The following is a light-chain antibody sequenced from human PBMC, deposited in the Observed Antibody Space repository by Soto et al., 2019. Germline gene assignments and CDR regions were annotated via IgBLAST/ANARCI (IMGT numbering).Light chain of an antibody. CDR1: QSVSSSY. Sequence: EIVLTQSPVTLSLSPGERATLSCRASQSVSSSYLAWYQQKPGQAPRLLIYGTSSRATAITDRFSGSGSGTDFTLTISRLEPEDFAVYYCQQYGSASWTFGQGTKVEIK. CDR2: GTS. V-gene: IGKV3-20*01. CDR3: QQYGSASWT. J-gene: IGKJ1*01.